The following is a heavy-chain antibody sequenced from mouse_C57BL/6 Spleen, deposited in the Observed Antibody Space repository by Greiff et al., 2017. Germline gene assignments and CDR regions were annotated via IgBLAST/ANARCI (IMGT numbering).Heavy chain of an antibody. CDR3: ARRGYAMDD. J-gene: IGHJ4*01. V-gene: IGHV2-2*01. Sequence: QVQLKEPGPGLVQPSPSLSITCTASGFSLTSYGVHWVRQSPGKGLEWLGVIWGGGSTDYNAAFISRLSISKDNSKSQVYFRMNSLQADDTSIYYCARRGYAMDDWGQGTSVTVAS. CDR2: IWGGGST. CDR1: GFSLTSYG.